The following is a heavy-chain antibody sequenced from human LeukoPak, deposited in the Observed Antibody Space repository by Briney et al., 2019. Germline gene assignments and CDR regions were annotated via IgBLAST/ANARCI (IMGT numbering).Heavy chain of an antibody. CDR1: GGSFSGYY. Sequence: SETLSLTCAVYGGSFSGYYWSWIRQPPGKGLEWIGEINHSGSTNYNPSLKSRVTISVDTSKNQFSLKLSSVTAADTAVYYCARPNTAVVPYYFDYWGQGTLVTVSS. V-gene: IGHV4-34*01. D-gene: IGHD5-18*01. CDR2: INHSGST. CDR3: ARPNTAVVPYYFDY. J-gene: IGHJ4*02.